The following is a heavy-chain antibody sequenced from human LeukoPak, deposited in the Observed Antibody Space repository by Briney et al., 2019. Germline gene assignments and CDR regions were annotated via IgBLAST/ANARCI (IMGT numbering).Heavy chain of an antibody. J-gene: IGHJ3*02. CDR2: ISYAGSNK. CDR3: ASSWDAFDI. CDR1: GFTFSSYA. Sequence: GGSLRLSCAASGFTFSSYAMHWVRQAPGKGLEWVAVISYAGSNKYYADSVKGRFTISRDNSKNTLYLQMNSLRAEDTAVYYCASSWDAFDIWGQGTMVTVSS. V-gene: IGHV3-30*04.